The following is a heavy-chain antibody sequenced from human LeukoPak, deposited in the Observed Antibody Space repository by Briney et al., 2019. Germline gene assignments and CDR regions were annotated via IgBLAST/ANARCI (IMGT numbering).Heavy chain of an antibody. CDR3: ARGPKGDAFDI. CDR2: IIPIFGTA. CDR1: GGTFSSYA. Sequence: ASVKVSCKASGGTFSSYAISWVRQAPGQGLEWMGRIIPIFGTANYAQKFQSRVTITTDEYTSTAYVELSSLRSEDTAVYYCARGPKGDAFDIWGQGTMVTVSS. J-gene: IGHJ3*02. V-gene: IGHV1-69*05.